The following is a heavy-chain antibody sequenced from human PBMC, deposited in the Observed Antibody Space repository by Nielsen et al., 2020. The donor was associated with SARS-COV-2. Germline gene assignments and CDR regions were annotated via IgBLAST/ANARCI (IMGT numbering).Heavy chain of an antibody. V-gene: IGHV3-30*18. Sequence: GGSLRLSCAASGFTFSSYGMHWVRQAPGKGLEWVAVISYDGSNKYYADSVKGRFTISRDNSKNTLYLQMNSLRAEDTAVYYCAKGGIAVAGTLYYYGMDVWGQGTTVTVSS. CDR3: AKGGIAVAGTLYYYGMDV. J-gene: IGHJ6*02. CDR1: GFTFSSYG. D-gene: IGHD6-19*01. CDR2: ISYDGSNK.